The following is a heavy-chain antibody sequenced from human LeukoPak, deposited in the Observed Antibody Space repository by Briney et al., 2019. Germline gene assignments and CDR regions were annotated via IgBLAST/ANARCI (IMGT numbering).Heavy chain of an antibody. CDR2: ISYDGTNK. Sequence: GGSLSLSRAASGFIFSRDAMHWVRQTPGKVREWVAVISYDGTNKFDVDSVKGRFTISRDNSKTTLFLEMKSLRADDTAVYYCARGRGGTTTPYYFDSWGQGALVTVSS. V-gene: IGHV3-30*04. J-gene: IGHJ4*02. CDR3: ARGRGGTTTPYYFDS. D-gene: IGHD2/OR15-2a*01. CDR1: GFIFSRDA.